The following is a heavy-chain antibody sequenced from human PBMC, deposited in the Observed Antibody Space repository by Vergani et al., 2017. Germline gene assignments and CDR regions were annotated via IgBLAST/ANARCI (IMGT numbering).Heavy chain of an antibody. Sequence: QVQLVESGGGVVQPGRSLRLSCAASGFTFSSYGMHWVRQAPGKGLEWVAVISYDGSNKYYADSVKGRFTISRDNSKNTLYLQMNSLRAEDTAVYYCARGMYSSSPFDYWGQGTMVTVSS. CDR3: ARGMYSSSPFDY. CDR2: ISYDGSNK. V-gene: IGHV3-30*03. CDR1: GFTFSSYG. J-gene: IGHJ3*01. D-gene: IGHD6-6*01.